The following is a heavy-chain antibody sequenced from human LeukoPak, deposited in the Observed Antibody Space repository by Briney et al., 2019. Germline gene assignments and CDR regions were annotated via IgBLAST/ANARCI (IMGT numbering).Heavy chain of an antibody. Sequence: GGSLRLSCAASGFTFSSYSMNWVRQAPGKGLEWVSYISSSSTIYYADSVKGRFTISRDNAKNSLYLQMNSLRAEDTALYYCAKANLGSGVGTYFDYWGQGTLVTVSS. D-gene: IGHD1-26*01. CDR3: AKANLGSGVGTYFDY. J-gene: IGHJ4*02. V-gene: IGHV3-48*01. CDR2: ISSSSTI. CDR1: GFTFSSYS.